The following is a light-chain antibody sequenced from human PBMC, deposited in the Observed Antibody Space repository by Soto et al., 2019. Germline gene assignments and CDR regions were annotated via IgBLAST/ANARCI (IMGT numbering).Light chain of an antibody. CDR1: QSVSGH. CDR3: QQSNNWPPLT. V-gene: IGKV3-15*01. Sequence: EIVMTQSPATLSVSPGERATLSCRASQSVSGHLAWYQQKPGQAPRLLIYGASTRAHGIPARFSGSGSGTEFTLTISSLQSEDFAVYYCQQSNNWPPLTFGGGTKVEIK. J-gene: IGKJ4*01. CDR2: GAS.